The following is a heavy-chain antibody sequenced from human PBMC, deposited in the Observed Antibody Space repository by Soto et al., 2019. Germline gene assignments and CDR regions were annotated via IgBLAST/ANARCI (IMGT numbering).Heavy chain of an antibody. J-gene: IGHJ4*02. CDR2: IYHSGST. Sequence: QLQLQESGSGLVKPSQTLSLTCAVSGGSISSGGYSWSWIRQPPGKGLEWIGYIYHSGSTYYNPSPTSRVTISVDRSKNQFSLKLSSVTAADTAVYYSARAGGLGAVAADYWGQGTLVTVSS. V-gene: IGHV4-30-2*01. CDR3: ARAGGLGAVAADY. D-gene: IGHD6-19*01. CDR1: GGSISSGGYS.